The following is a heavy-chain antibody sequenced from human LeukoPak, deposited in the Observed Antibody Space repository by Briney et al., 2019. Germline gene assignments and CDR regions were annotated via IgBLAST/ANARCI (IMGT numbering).Heavy chain of an antibody. D-gene: IGHD6-13*01. J-gene: IGHJ5*02. Sequence: SETLSLTCTVSGASISSSSYYWNWIRQPAGKGLEWVGRIYASGSSYYNPSLKSRVTISIDTSKNQFSLRLNSVTAADTAVYYCAREIAAAGGFDPWGQGTLVTVSS. CDR3: AREIAAAGGFDP. CDR2: IYASGSS. CDR1: GASISSSSYY. V-gene: IGHV4-61*02.